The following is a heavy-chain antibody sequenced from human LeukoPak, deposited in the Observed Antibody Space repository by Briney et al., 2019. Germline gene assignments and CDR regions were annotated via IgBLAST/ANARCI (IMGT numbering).Heavy chain of an antibody. CDR3: ARGASRAFDI. J-gene: IGHJ3*02. Sequence: GGSLKLSCAVSGFTFSNYWMKWVRQAPGKGLEWVADIKEDGSETYYVDSVKGRFTGSRDNAKNSLYLQMNSLRVEDTAVYYCARGASRAFDIWGQGTMVTVSS. V-gene: IGHV3-7*01. CDR2: IKEDGSET. CDR1: GFTFSNYW.